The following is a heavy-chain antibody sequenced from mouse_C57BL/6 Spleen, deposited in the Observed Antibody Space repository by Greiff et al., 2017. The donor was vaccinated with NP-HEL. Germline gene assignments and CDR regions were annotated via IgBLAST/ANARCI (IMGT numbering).Heavy chain of an antibody. CDR3: TMNNYGSSYDY. V-gene: IGHV1-15*01. J-gene: IGHJ2*01. CDR2: IDPETGGT. Sequence: QVQLQQSGAELVRPGASVTLSCKASGYTFTDYEMHWVKQTPVHGVEWIGAIDPETGGTAYNQKFKGKAILTADKSSSTAYMELRSLTSEDSAVYYCTMNNYGSSYDYWGQGTTLTVSS. CDR1: GYTFTDYE. D-gene: IGHD1-1*01.